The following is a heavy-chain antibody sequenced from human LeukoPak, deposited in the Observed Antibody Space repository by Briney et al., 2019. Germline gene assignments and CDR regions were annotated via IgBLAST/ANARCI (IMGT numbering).Heavy chain of an antibody. Sequence: GGSLRLSCAASGFIFTDYSINWVRQAPGKGLEWISYIDKTSSNIYYADSVKGRFTISRDDAKNSLYLQMNSLRAEDTAVYYCARESYWGSSAKGFDYWGQGTLVTVSS. J-gene: IGHJ4*02. V-gene: IGHV3-48*01. D-gene: IGHD7-27*01. CDR1: GFIFTDYS. CDR3: ARESYWGSSAKGFDY. CDR2: IDKTSSNI.